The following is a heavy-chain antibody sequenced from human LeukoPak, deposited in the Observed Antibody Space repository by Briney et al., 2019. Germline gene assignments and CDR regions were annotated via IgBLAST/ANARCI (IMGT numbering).Heavy chain of an antibody. CDR1: GGSIRSYY. V-gene: IGHV4-59*08. CDR3: ARQFTGPGTYTPYFGMDV. J-gene: IGHJ6*02. CDR2: IYYSGST. Sequence: SETLSLTCTVAGGSIRSYYCSWIRQPLGKGLEWVGYIYYSGSTSYNPSLKSRVTISVDTSKNQFSLKLSSVTAADTAVYYCARQFTGPGTYTPYFGMDVWGQGTTVTVSS. D-gene: IGHD3-16*01.